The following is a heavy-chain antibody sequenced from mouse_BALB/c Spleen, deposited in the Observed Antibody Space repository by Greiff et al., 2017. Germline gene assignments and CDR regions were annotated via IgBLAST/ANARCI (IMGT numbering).Heavy chain of an antibody. CDR3: AGYRYDGAY. CDR1: GYSITSGYY. D-gene: IGHD2-14*01. J-gene: IGHJ3*01. Sequence: ESGPGLVKPSQSLSLTCSVTGYSITSGYYWNWIRQFPGNKLEWMGYISYDGSNNYNPSLKNRISITRDTSKNQFFLKLNSVTTEDTATYYCAGYRYDGAYWGQGTLVTVSA. CDR2: ISYDGSN. V-gene: IGHV3-6*02.